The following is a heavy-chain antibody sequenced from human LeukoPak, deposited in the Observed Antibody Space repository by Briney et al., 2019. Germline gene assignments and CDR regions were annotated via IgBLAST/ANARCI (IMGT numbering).Heavy chain of an antibody. CDR2: IIPIFGTA. Sequence: SVKVSCKASGGTFSSYAISWVRQAPGQGLEWMGGIIPIFGTANYAQKFQGRVTITADESTSTAYMELRSLRSDDTAVYYCARAVSSSSIYYYYYYMDVWGKGTTVTVSS. D-gene: IGHD6-6*01. J-gene: IGHJ6*03. CDR3: ARAVSSSSIYYYYYYMDV. V-gene: IGHV1-69*13. CDR1: GGTFSSYA.